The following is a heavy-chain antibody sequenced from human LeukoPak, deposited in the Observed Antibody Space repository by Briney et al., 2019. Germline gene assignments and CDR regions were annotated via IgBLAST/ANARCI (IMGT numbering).Heavy chain of an antibody. CDR2: IRYDGSNK. CDR1: GFTFSSYS. Sequence: GGSLRLSCAASGFTFSSYSMNWVRQAPGKGLEWVSFIRYDGSNKYYADSVKGRFTISRDNSKNTLYLQVNSLRAEDTAVYYCAKDTVKVTTIRRVPHYMDVWGKGTTVTISS. V-gene: IGHV3-30*02. CDR3: AKDTVKVTTIRRVPHYMDV. J-gene: IGHJ6*03. D-gene: IGHD4-17*01.